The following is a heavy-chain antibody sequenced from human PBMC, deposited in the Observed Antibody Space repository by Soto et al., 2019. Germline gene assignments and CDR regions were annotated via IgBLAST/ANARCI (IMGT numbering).Heavy chain of an antibody. V-gene: IGHV3-30*18. Sequence: QVQLVESGGGVVQPGRSLRLSCAASGFTFSSYGMHWVRQAPGKGLEWVAVISYDGSNKYYADSVKGRFTISRDNSKNTLYLQMNSLRAEDTAVYYCAKDGYYDFWSGYQKNNWFDPWGQGTLVTVSS. CDR1: GFTFSSYG. D-gene: IGHD3-3*01. CDR2: ISYDGSNK. CDR3: AKDGYYDFWSGYQKNNWFDP. J-gene: IGHJ5*02.